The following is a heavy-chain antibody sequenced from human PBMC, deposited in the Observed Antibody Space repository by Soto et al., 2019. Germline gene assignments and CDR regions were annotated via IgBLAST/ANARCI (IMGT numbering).Heavy chain of an antibody. J-gene: IGHJ4*02. V-gene: IGHV3-30*18. CDR2: ISYDGSNK. Sequence: GGSLRLSCAASGFTFSSYGMHWVRQAPGKGLEWVAVISYDGSNKYYADSVKGRFTISRDNSKNTLYLQMNSLRAEDTAVYYCAKKGDGSNPTLWTDFDYWGQGTLVTVSS. D-gene: IGHD1-1*01. CDR1: GFTFSSYG. CDR3: AKKGDGSNPTLWTDFDY.